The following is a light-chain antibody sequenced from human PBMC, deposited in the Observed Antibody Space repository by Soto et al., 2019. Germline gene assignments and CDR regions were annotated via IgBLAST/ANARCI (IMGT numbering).Light chain of an antibody. CDR2: EDT. J-gene: IGLJ3*02. V-gene: IGLV2-23*01. CDR1: SGDVGSYNL. Sequence: QSALTQPASVSGSPGQSIAISCTGTSGDVGSYNLVSWYQQHPGKAPKLMIYEDTKRPSGISDRFSGSKSGNTASLTISGLQAEDEADYYCCSYSTSHTWMFGGGTKVTVL. CDR3: CSYSTSHTWM.